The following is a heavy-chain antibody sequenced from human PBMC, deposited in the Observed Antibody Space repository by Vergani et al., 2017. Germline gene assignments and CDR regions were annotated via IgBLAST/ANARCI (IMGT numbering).Heavy chain of an antibody. CDR3: AKDTLEAVYFDY. CDR1: GYTFTGYY. Sequence: QVQLVQSGAEVKKPGASVKVSCKASGYTFTGYYIHWVRQAPGRGLEWMGWINPNTGGTNYAQKFQGRVTVTRDTSISTADMELSRLRSDDTAVYYCAKDTLEAVYFDYWGQGTLVTVSS. V-gene: IGHV1-2*02. D-gene: IGHD5-24*01. J-gene: IGHJ4*02. CDR2: INPNTGGT.